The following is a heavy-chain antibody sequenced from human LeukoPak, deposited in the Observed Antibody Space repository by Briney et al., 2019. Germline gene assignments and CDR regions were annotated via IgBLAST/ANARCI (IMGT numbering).Heavy chain of an antibody. D-gene: IGHD1-26*01. CDR1: GFTFDDYG. J-gene: IGHJ4*02. CDR3: ARDVGIVGARYFDY. CDR2: ISSNGGST. V-gene: IGHV3-64*01. Sequence: PGGSLRLSCAASGFTFDDYGMSWVRQAPGKGLEYVSAISSNGGSTYYANSVKGRFTISRDNSKNTLYLQMGSLRAEDMAVYYCARDVGIVGARYFDYWGQGTLVTVSS.